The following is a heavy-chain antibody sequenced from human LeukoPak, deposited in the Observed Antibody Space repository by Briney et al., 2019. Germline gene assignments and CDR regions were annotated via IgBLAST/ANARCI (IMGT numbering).Heavy chain of an antibody. CDR3: ARAYYYDSSGYLFDY. V-gene: IGHV4-30-4*08. CDR1: GGSISSGDYY. CDR2: IYYSGST. J-gene: IGHJ4*02. D-gene: IGHD3-22*01. Sequence: SETLSLTCTVSGGSISSGDYYWSWIRQPPGKGLEWIGYIYYSGSTYYNPSLKSRVTTSVDTSKNQFSLKLSSVTAADTAVYYCARAYYYDSSGYLFDYWGQGTLVTVSS.